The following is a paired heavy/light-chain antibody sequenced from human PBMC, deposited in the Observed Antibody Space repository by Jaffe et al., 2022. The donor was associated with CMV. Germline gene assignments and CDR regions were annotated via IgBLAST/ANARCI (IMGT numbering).Light chain of an antibody. CDR3: QQTYSTPYT. J-gene: IGKJ2*01. CDR1: QKIRSF. Sequence: DIQMTQSPSSLSASVGDRVTITCRARQKIRSFLNWYQQKPGKAPNLLIYSASSLQSGVPSRFSGSGSGTDFTLTISTLQPEDSATYYCQQTYSTPYTFGLGTRLEVK. V-gene: IGKV1-39*01. CDR2: SAS.
Heavy chain of an antibody. CDR1: GFTFSSYW. Sequence: EVQLVESGGGLVQPGGSLRLSCAASGFTFSSYWMHWVRQAPGKGLVWVSRINDDGSSTAYADSVKGRFTISRDNAKNTLYLQMNSLRAEDTAVYYCARDQPYCTNGVCYLAHWGQGALVTVSS. CDR2: INDDGSST. CDR3: ARDQPYCTNGVCYLAH. D-gene: IGHD2-8*01. J-gene: IGHJ4*02. V-gene: IGHV3-74*01.